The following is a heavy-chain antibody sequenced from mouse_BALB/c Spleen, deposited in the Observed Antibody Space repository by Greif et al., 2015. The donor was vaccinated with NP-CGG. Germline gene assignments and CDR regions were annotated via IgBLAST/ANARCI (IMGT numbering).Heavy chain of an antibody. Sequence: ESGPGLVKPSQSLSLTCSVTGYSITSGYYWNWIRQFPGNKLEWMGYISYDGSNNYNPSLKNRIYITRDTSKNQFFLKLNSVTTEDTATYYCARGLYGNLFAYWGQGTLVTVSA. J-gene: IGHJ3*01. D-gene: IGHD2-1*01. CDR1: GYSITSGYY. CDR3: ARGLYGNLFAY. CDR2: ISYDGSN. V-gene: IGHV3-6*02.